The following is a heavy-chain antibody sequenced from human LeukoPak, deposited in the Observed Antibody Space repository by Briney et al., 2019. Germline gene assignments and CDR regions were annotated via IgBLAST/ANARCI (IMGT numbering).Heavy chain of an antibody. CDR1: GFAFSRYW. CDR2: INSDGSST. CDR3: ARLAFRYCSSTSCYTDAFDI. Sequence: AGGSLRPSCAASGFAFSRYWTHWVRQAPGKGLVWVSRINSDGSSTSYADSVKGRFTISRDNAKNTLYLQMNSLRAEDTAVYYCARLAFRYCSSTSCYTDAFDIWGQGTMATVSS. J-gene: IGHJ3*02. D-gene: IGHD2-2*02. V-gene: IGHV3-74*01.